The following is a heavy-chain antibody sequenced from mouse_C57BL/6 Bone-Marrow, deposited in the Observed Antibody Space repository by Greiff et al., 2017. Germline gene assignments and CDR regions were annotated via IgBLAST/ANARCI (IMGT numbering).Heavy chain of an antibody. V-gene: IGHV1-69*01. D-gene: IGHD2-4*01. CDR1: GYTFTSYW. Sequence: QVQLQQPGAELVMPGASVKLSCKASGYTFTSYWMHWVKQRPGQGLEWIGEIDPSDSYTNYNQKFKGKSTLTVDKSSSTAYMQLSSLTSEDSAVYYCARDYDSCDYWGQGTTLTVSS. CDR3: ARDYDSCDY. CDR2: IDPSDSYT. J-gene: IGHJ2*01.